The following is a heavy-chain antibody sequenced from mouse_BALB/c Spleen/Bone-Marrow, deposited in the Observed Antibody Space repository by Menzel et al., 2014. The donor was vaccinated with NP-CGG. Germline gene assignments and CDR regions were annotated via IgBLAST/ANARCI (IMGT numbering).Heavy chain of an antibody. V-gene: IGHV1-14*01. CDR2: INPYNDGT. CDR1: GYTFTSYV. CDR3: ARPRQLGLPYYFDY. Sequence: EVQLQQSGPELVKPGASVKVSCKASGYTFTSYVMHWVKQKPGQGLEWIGYINPYNDGTKYNEKFKGKATLTSDKSSSTAYMELSSLTSEDSAVYHCARPRQLGLPYYFDYWGQGTTLTVSS. D-gene: IGHD3-2*01. J-gene: IGHJ2*01.